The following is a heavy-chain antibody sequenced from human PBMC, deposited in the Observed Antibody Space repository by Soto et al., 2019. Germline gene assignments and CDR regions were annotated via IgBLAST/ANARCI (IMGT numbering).Heavy chain of an antibody. J-gene: IGHJ6*02. CDR3: ATLPSSGQPNSSYYGIDV. V-gene: IGHV5-51*01. D-gene: IGHD6-19*01. CDR1: GYSFTSHW. Sequence: PGESLKISCKGSGYSFTSHWIGWVRQMPGKGLEWMGIIYPGDSETRYSPSFRGLVTISADKPISTAYLQWSSLEASDTAMYYCATLPSSGQPNSSYYGIDVCGQGPAVTVYS. CDR2: IYPGDSET.